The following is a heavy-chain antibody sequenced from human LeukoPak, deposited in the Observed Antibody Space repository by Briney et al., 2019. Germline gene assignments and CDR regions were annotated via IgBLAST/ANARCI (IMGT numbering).Heavy chain of an antibody. Sequence: GGSLRLSCAASGFTFSGYAMSWVRQAPGKGLEWVSGISDDGIATYYADSVKGRFAISRDNAKNSLYLQMNSLRAEDTAVYYCARSDSSSGYWGQGTLVTVSS. V-gene: IGHV3-23*01. J-gene: IGHJ4*02. CDR2: ISDDGIAT. D-gene: IGHD6-6*01. CDR1: GFTFSGYA. CDR3: ARSDSSSGY.